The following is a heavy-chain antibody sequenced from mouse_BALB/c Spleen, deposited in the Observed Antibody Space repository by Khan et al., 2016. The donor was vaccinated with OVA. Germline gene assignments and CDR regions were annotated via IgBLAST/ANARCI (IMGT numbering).Heavy chain of an antibody. J-gene: IGHJ2*01. CDR3: TRDRIDY. Sequence: VQLQESGAALAKPGASVKMSCKASGYTFSTYWMHWVKQRSGQGLEWIGYINPTSGYTDYNEKFKDKATLSADKSSSTAYMQLSRLTSEDSAVYYCTRDRIDYWGQGTTLTVSS. CDR1: GYTFSTYW. V-gene: IGHV1-7*01. CDR2: INPTSGYT.